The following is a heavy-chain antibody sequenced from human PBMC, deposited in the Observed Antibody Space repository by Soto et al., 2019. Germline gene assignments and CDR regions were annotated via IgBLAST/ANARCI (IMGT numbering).Heavy chain of an antibody. CDR2: MNPNSGNT. CDR1: GYTFTSYD. V-gene: IGHV1-8*01. Sequence: QVQLVQSGAEVKKPGASVKVSCKASGYTFTSYDINWVRQATGQGLEYLGWMNPNSGNTGYVQKFQGRVTMTRDTSISTAYMERSSLRSDDSAVYFCARGIKYGAYSRWFDLWGQGTLVIVSS. CDR3: ARGIKYGAYSRWFDL. D-gene: IGHD4-17*01. J-gene: IGHJ5*02.